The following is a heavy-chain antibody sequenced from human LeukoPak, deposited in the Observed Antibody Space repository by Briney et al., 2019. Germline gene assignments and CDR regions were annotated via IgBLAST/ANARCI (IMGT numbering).Heavy chain of an antibody. V-gene: IGHV1-2*06. J-gene: IGHJ5*02. Sequence: APVNVSCKASGYTLTDYSMHWVRQAPGLGLEWMGRINPNSGGTNYAQKFQGRVTMTSDTSITTAYMVLSRLRSDDTAVYYCAREGSGYDPWGQGTLVTVSS. CDR1: GYTLTDYS. CDR2: INPNSGGT. CDR3: AREGSGYDP. D-gene: IGHD5-12*01.